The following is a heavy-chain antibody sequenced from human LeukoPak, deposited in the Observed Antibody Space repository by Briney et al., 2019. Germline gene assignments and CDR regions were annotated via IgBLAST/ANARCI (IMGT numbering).Heavy chain of an antibody. CDR3: ARGGVTATQRLDY. Sequence: ASVKVSCKASGYTFTSYYMHWVRRAPGQGLEWMGIITSSGGSTSYAQKFQGRVTMTRDTSTSTVYMELSSLRSEDTAVYYCARGGVTATQRLDYWGQGTLVTVSS. D-gene: IGHD2-21*02. V-gene: IGHV1-46*01. CDR2: ITSSGGST. CDR1: GYTFTSYY. J-gene: IGHJ4*02.